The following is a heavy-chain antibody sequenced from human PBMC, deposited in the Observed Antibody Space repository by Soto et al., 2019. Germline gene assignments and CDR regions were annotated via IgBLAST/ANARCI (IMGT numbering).Heavy chain of an antibody. CDR2: IIPIFGTA. D-gene: IGHD3-22*01. CDR1: GGTFSSYA. V-gene: IGHV1-69*13. CDR3: ARSRMIVVADYGMDV. Sequence: SVKVSCKASGGTFSSYAISWVRQAPGQGLEWMGGIIPIFGTANYAQKFQGRVTITADESTSTAYMELSSLRSEDTAVYYCARSRMIVVADYGMDVWGQGTTVTVSS. J-gene: IGHJ6*02.